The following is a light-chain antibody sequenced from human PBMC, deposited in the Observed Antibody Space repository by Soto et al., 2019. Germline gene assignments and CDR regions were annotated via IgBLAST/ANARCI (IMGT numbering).Light chain of an antibody. CDR1: QGISNH. J-gene: IGKJ4*01. Sequence: DIEMTQSPPSVSASVGDRVTITCRASQGISNHLAWFQLKPGKAPKSLIYDVSILQSGVPSNFSGSVSGTDFTLTISSLQPEDSATYYCQQYHNYPVTFGGGNKVEIK. V-gene: IGKV1-16*02. CDR3: QQYHNYPVT. CDR2: DVS.